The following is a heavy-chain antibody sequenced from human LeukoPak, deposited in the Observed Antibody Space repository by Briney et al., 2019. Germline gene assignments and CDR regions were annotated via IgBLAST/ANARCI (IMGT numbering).Heavy chain of an antibody. J-gene: IGHJ4*02. D-gene: IGHD3-16*02. CDR2: IPASGSTT. Sequence: GGALRLSCAASLFNLNSYILTRVRQAPGKGLERLAYIPASGSTTFSADSVKVRFTISRDNAKNSVYLQMTSLKADDTAVYYCAREDVYRWGFDHWGRGILVTVSS. CDR1: LFNLNSYI. V-gene: IGHV3-48*04. CDR3: AREDVYRWGFDH.